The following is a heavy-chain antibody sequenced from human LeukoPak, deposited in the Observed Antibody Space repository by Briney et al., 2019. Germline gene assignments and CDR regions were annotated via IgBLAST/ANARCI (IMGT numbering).Heavy chain of an antibody. V-gene: IGHV1-18*01. J-gene: IGHJ4*02. CDR2: ISAYNGAT. D-gene: IGHD6-6*01. Sequence: GASVKVSCKASGYTFTSYGISWVRQAPGQGLEWMGWISAYNGATHYAQKLQGRVTMTTDTSTYTVYMELSRLRSDDTAVYYCARDIAARHFDYWGQGTLVTVSS. CDR1: GYTFTSYG. CDR3: ARDIAARHFDY.